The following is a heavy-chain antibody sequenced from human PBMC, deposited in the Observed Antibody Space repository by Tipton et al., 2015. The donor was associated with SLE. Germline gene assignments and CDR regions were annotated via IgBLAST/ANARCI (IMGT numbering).Heavy chain of an antibody. CDR3: ARAPGLDRDYYYYYYMDV. V-gene: IGHV4-39*07. J-gene: IGHJ6*03. CDR1: GGSISSTSYY. Sequence: GLVKPSETLSLSCTVSGGSISSTSYYWVWIRQPPGKGLEWIGEINHSGSTNYNPSLKSRVTISVDTSKNQFSLKLSSVTAADTAVYYCARAPGLDRDYYYYYYMDVWGKGTTVTVSS. CDR2: INHSGST. D-gene: IGHD3/OR15-3a*01.